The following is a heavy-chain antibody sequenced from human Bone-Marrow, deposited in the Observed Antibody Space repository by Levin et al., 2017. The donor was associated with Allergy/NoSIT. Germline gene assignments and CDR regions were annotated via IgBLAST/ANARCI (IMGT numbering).Heavy chain of an antibody. D-gene: IGHD2-2*01. Sequence: GESLKISCKASGYTFTNYDINWVRQATGQGLEWMGWMNPNSGNTGYAQKFQGRVTMTRSTSTSTAYMEVSSLRSEDTAVYYCARGLSMAPAAHYRWRGSWFDPWGQGTLVTVSS. CDR1: GYTFTNYD. V-gene: IGHV1-8*01. J-gene: IGHJ5*02. CDR3: ARGLSMAPAAHYRWRGSWFDP. CDR2: MNPNSGNT.